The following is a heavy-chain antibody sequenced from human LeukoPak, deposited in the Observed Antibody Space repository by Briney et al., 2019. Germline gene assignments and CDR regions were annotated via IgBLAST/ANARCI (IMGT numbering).Heavy chain of an antibody. CDR1: GGSISSVYY. Sequence: SETLSLTCTVSGGSISSVYYWGWIRQPPGKGLEWIGSIYHSGRTYFNPSLKSRVTISVDTSKNQFSLKLSSVTAADTAVYYCARVIPGGFDFWGQGTLVTASS. J-gene: IGHJ4*02. V-gene: IGHV4-38-2*02. D-gene: IGHD3-16*01. CDR3: ARVIPGGFDF. CDR2: IYHSGRT.